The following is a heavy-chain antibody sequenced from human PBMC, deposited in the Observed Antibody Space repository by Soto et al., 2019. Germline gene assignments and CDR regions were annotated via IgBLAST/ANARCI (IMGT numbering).Heavy chain of an antibody. CDR3: ARGGYYDTSGYYSTSYYFDY. J-gene: IGHJ4*02. Sequence: GGSLRLSCEASGFTFSSYGMHWVRQAPGKGLEWVAVIWYGGSNKFYADSVKGRFTISRDNSKNTLYLQMNSLRAEDTSVYHCARGGYYDTSGYYSTSYYFDYWGQGTLVTVSS. CDR2: IWYGGSNK. CDR1: GFTFSSYG. D-gene: IGHD3-22*01. V-gene: IGHV3-33*01.